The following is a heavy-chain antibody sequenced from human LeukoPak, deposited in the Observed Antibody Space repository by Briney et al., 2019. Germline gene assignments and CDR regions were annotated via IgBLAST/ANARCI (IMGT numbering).Heavy chain of an antibody. V-gene: IGHV3-23*01. Sequence: PGGSLRLSCAASGFTFSSYAMSWVRQAPGKGPEWVSAISGRGGSTYYADSVKGRFTISRDNSKNTLYLQMNSLRAEDTAVYYCARILTNWSIYYFDYWGQGTLVTVSS. CDR3: ARILTNWSIYYFDY. CDR2: ISGRGGST. CDR1: GFTFSSYA. J-gene: IGHJ4*02. D-gene: IGHD7-27*01.